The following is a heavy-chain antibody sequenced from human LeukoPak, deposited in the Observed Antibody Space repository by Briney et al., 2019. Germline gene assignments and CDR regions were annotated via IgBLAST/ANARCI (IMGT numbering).Heavy chain of an antibody. CDR1: GGSFSGFY. CDR3: ARGGGHYYDTSGYYKRYYYGMDV. V-gene: IGHV4-34*01. CDR2: INHSGST. Sequence: SETLSLTCAVYGGSFSGFYWSWIRQPPGKGLEWIGEINHSGSTNYNPSLKSRVTISVETSKNQFPLKLSSVTAADTAVYYCARGGGHYYDTSGYYKRYYYGMDVWGQGTTVTASS. J-gene: IGHJ6*02. D-gene: IGHD3-22*01.